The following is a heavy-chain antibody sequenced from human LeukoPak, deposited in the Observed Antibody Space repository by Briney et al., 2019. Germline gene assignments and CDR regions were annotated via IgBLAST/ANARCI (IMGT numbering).Heavy chain of an antibody. Sequence: GGSLRLSCAASGFTVSSNYMSWVRQAPGKGLEWVSVIYSGGSTYYADSVKGRFTISRDNSKNTLYLQMNSLRAEDTAAYYCARHLAGTTINQYYYGMDVWGQGTTVTVSS. CDR1: GFTVSSNY. CDR3: ARHLAGTTINQYYYGMDV. V-gene: IGHV3-66*04. J-gene: IGHJ6*02. CDR2: IYSGGST. D-gene: IGHD1-26*01.